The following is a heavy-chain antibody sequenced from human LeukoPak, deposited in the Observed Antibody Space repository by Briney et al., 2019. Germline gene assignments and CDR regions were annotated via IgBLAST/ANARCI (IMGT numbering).Heavy chain of an antibody. CDR3: ARDLSDYYGSGSYRPIDAFDI. CDR1: GGSFSGYY. V-gene: IGHV4-34*01. J-gene: IGHJ3*02. Sequence: SETLSLTCAVYGGSFSGYYWSWIRQPPGKGLEWIVEINHSGSPNYNPSLKSRVTISIDTSKNQFSLKLSPVTAADTAVYYCARDLSDYYGSGSYRPIDAFDIWGQGTMVTVSS. CDR2: INHSGSP. D-gene: IGHD3-10*01.